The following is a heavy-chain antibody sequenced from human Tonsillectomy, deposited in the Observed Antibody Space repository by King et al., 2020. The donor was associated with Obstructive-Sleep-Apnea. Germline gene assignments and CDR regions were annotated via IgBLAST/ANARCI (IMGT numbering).Heavy chain of an antibody. J-gene: IGHJ5*02. V-gene: IGHV4-59*01. Sequence: VQLQESGPGLVKPSETLSLTCTVSGGSISSYYWSWIRQPPGKGLELIGYIYYSVSTTYNPSLKSRGTISVDTSKNQFSLKLSSVTAADTAVYYCARMGDYDFWSGYTNWFDPWGQGTLVTVSS. CDR3: ARMGDYDFWSGYTNWFDP. CDR2: IYYSVST. CDR1: GGSISSYY. D-gene: IGHD3-3*01.